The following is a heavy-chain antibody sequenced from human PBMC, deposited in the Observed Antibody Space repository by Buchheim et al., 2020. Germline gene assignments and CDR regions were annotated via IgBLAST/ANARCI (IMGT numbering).Heavy chain of an antibody. J-gene: IGHJ6*02. Sequence: QLQLQESGPGLVKPSETLSLTCTVSGGSISNSAYFWGWIRQPPGKGPEWIATIRYSGTTYFNPSLQNRVPIQVATSKNQFSLTLRSVTAADTALYYCARENRDGYRNGVDVWGQGTT. CDR1: GGSISNSAYF. V-gene: IGHV4-39*07. CDR2: IRYSGTT. D-gene: IGHD5-24*01. CDR3: ARENRDGYRNGVDV.